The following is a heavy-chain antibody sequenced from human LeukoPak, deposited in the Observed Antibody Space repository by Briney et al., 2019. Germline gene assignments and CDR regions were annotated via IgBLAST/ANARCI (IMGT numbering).Heavy chain of an antibody. D-gene: IGHD4-17*01. V-gene: IGHV1-69*06. CDR2: IIPIFGTA. Sequence: SVKVSRKASGGTFSSYAISWVRRAPGQGLEWMGGIIPIFGTANYAQKFQGRVTITADKSTSTAYVELSSLRSEDTAVYYCAQTTVTTEAYYYYMDVWGKGTTVTVSS. CDR3: AQTTVTTEAYYYYMDV. CDR1: GGTFSSYA. J-gene: IGHJ6*03.